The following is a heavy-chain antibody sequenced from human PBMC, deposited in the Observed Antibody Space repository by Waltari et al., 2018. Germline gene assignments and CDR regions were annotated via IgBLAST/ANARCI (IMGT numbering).Heavy chain of an antibody. CDR2: ISSSSSTI. J-gene: IGHJ6*02. CDR1: GYTFSSYS. CDR3: ARDQGYYYYGMDV. Sequence: VQLVQSGAEVKKPGASVKVSCKASGYTFSSYSMNWVRQAPGKGLEWVSYISSSSSTIYYADSVKGRFTISRDNAKNSLYLQMNSLRAEDTAVYYCARDQGYYYYGMDVWGQGTTVTVSS. V-gene: IGHV3-48*01.